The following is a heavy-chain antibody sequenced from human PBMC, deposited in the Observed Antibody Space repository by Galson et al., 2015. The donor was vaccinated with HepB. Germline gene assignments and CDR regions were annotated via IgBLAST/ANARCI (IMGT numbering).Heavy chain of an antibody. Sequence: QSGAEVKKPGESLSLSCKGSGYSFTSYWLSWVRQMPEKGLEWMGRISPSDSYNNYTPSFKAHVTITADKSTSTAYLQWRSQKSSDTAMYYCARSGGPHYYNSSGYYLWGQGTLVTVSS. CDR3: ARSGGPHYYNSSGYYL. CDR1: GYSFTSYW. CDR2: ISPSDSYN. J-gene: IGHJ5*02. D-gene: IGHD3-22*01. V-gene: IGHV5-10-1*01.